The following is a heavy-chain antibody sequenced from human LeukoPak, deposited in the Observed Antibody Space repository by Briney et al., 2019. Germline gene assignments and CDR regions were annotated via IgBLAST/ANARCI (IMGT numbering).Heavy chain of an antibody. CDR1: GFTFSNAW. J-gene: IGHJ4*02. D-gene: IGHD2-2*01. CDR2: INSKTDGGTT. V-gene: IGHV3-15*01. CDR3: TTTPWGDIVVVPAAMDDY. Sequence: PGETLRLSCAASGFTFSNAWMSWVRQAPGKGLELVGRINSKTDGGTTDYAAPVKGRFTISRDDSKNTLYLQMNSLKTEDTAVYYCTTTPWGDIVVVPAAMDDYWGQGTLVTVSS.